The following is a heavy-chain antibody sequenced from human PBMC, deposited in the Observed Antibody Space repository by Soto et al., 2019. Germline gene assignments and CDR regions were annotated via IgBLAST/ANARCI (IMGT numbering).Heavy chain of an antibody. J-gene: IGHJ4*02. CDR1: GFTFSSYG. CDR2: IWYDGSNK. V-gene: IGHV3-33*01. D-gene: IGHD2-2*01. CDR3: ASFCSSTSCYDVDY. Sequence: GGSLRLSCAASGFTFSSYGMHWVRQAPGKGLEWVAVIWYDGSNKYYADSVKGRFTISRDNSKNTLYLQMNSLRAEDTAVYYCASFCSSTSCYDVDYWGQGTLVTVS.